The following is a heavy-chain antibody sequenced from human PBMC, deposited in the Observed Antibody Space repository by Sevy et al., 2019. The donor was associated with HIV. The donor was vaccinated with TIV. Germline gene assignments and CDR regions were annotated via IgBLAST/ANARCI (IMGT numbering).Heavy chain of an antibody. CDR2: ISGDTYYT. V-gene: IGHV3-21*01. CDR3: TRASLLGYCSTTSCYYAFDI. D-gene: IGHD2-2*01. J-gene: IGHJ3*02. CDR1: GITFSTSV. Sequence: GGSLRLSCNASGITFSTSVMNWVRQSPDRGLEWVSSISGDTYYTHYADSMRGRFIISRDNAKNSLFLEMNSLTVEDTAVYYGTRASLLGYCSTTSCYYAFDIWGPGTVVTVSS.